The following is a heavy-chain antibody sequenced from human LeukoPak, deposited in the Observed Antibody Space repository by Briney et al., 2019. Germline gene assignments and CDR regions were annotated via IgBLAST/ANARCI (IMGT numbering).Heavy chain of an antibody. CDR3: ARDSSGYQ. Sequence: GRSLRLSYAPSGFTVGTYWISWVSQDPGEGMEWVANIKEDGSEKYYGDSVKGRYTISRDNAKNSLYLQMNSLRAEDTAVYYCARDSSGYQWGQGTLVTVSS. D-gene: IGHD3-22*01. CDR1: GFTVGTYW. J-gene: IGHJ4*02. CDR2: IKEDGSEK. V-gene: IGHV3-7*01.